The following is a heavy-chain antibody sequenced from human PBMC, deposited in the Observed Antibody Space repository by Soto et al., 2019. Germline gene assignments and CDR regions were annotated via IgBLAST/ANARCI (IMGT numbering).Heavy chain of an antibody. V-gene: IGHV4-34*01. Sequence: QVQLQQWGAGLLKPSETLSLTCAVYGASFSDYYWAWIPQSPGKGLEWIGEINHSGSPSYNQSLKSRVTISVDTSKDQSALKLKSVTAADTAVYFCAFHSIRTYRPFWCWGQGALLTVSS. CDR3: AFHSIRTYRPFWC. CDR1: GASFSDYY. D-gene: IGHD3-16*02. J-gene: IGHJ4*02. CDR2: INHSGSP.